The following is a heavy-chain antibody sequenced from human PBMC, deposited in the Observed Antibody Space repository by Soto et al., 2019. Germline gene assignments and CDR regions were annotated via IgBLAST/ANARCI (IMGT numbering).Heavy chain of an antibody. CDR1: GFSLSSGYY. Sequence: PSETLSLTCAVSGFSLSSGYYWGWIRQPPGKGLECIGTIYHSGSTYYNPSLKSRVTISVDTSKNQFSLKLNSVTAADTAVYYCARGKWEPYYFDYRGQVPLVTVSS. D-gene: IGHD1-26*01. CDR2: IYHSGST. CDR3: ARGKWEPYYFDY. V-gene: IGHV4-38-2*01. J-gene: IGHJ4*02.